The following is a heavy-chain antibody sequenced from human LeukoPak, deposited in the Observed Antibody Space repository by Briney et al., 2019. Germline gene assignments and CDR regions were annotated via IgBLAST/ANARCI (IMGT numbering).Heavy chain of an antibody. D-gene: IGHD6-19*01. CDR3: AGDSSVAEDYFDY. CDR2: IYYSGST. V-gene: IGHV4-39*07. CDR1: GGSISSSSYY. Sequence: PSETLSLTCTVSGGSISSSSYYWGWIRQPPGKGLEWIGSIYYSGSTYYNPSLKSRVTISVDTSKNQFSLKLSSVTAADTAVYYCAGDSSVAEDYFDYWGQGTLVTVSS. J-gene: IGHJ4*02.